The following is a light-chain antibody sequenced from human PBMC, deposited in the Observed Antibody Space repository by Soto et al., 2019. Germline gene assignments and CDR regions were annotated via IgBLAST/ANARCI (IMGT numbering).Light chain of an antibody. J-gene: IGLJ1*01. CDR3: CSYASSSTYV. V-gene: IGLV2-23*02. CDR1: SSGVGSYNL. Sequence: SPVTQPCSLPRGFGSSDTIRCLATSSGVGSYNLVSWYQQHPGKAPKLMICEVSRRPSGVANRFSGSKSGNTASLTISGLQTEDEADYYCCSYASSSTYVFGTGT. CDR2: EVS.